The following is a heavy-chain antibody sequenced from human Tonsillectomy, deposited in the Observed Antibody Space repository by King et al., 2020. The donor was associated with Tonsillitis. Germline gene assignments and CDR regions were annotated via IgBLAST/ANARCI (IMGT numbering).Heavy chain of an antibody. CDR1: GFTFSDYG. V-gene: IGHV3-30*18. Sequence: VQLVESGGGVVQPGRSLRLSCAASGFTFSDYGMHWVRQTPGKGPEWVALISYDGTYKSYADSVKGRFTISRDNSKNTVYLQMNSLGTEDTAVYYCAKDPNKQHSGYYNAPNYDYWGKGTLVTVSS. J-gene: IGHJ4*02. CDR2: ISYDGTYK. D-gene: IGHD3-22*01. CDR3: AKDPNKQHSGYYNAPNYDY.